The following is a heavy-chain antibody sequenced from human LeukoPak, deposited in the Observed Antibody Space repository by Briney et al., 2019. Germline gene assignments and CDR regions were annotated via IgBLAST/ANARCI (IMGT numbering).Heavy chain of an antibody. D-gene: IGHD4-17*01. CDR3: ARETTVRDY. Sequence: GASVKLSCKASGYTFTGYYMHWVRQAPGQGLEWMGRINPNSGGTYYAQKFQGRVTMTRDTSISTVYMELSRVRSDDTAVYYCARETTVRDYWGQGTLVTVSS. J-gene: IGHJ4*02. V-gene: IGHV1-2*06. CDR2: INPNSGGT. CDR1: GYTFTGYY.